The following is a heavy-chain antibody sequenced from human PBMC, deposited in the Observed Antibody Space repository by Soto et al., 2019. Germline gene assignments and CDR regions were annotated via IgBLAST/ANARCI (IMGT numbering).Heavy chain of an antibody. Sequence: ASVKVSCQPSGCTFPRHGISRVRQAPGQGLEWMGWSSAYNGNTNYAQKLQGRVTMTTDTSTSTAYMELRSLRSYDTAVYYCASDCSSTSCYPYYYYGMDVWGQGTTVTVSS. CDR3: ASDCSSTSCYPYYYYGMDV. CDR2: SSAYNGNT. CDR1: GCTFPRHG. V-gene: IGHV1-18*04. D-gene: IGHD2-2*01. J-gene: IGHJ6*02.